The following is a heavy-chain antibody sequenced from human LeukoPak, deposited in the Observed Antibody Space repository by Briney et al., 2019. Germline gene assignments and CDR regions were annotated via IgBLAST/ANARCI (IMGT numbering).Heavy chain of an antibody. Sequence: GGSLRLSCAASGFTFSSYAMSWVRQAPGKGLEWVSAISGSGGSTYYADSVKGRFTISRDNSKNTLYPQMNSLRAEDTAVYYCAKAGGNGDLQNAFDIWGQGTMVTVSS. CDR2: ISGSGGST. CDR3: AKAGGNGDLQNAFDI. CDR1: GFTFSSYA. D-gene: IGHD4-17*01. V-gene: IGHV3-23*01. J-gene: IGHJ3*02.